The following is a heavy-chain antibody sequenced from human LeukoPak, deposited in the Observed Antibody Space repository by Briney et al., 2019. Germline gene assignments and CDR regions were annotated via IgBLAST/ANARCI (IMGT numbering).Heavy chain of an antibody. CDR2: ISYDGSNK. J-gene: IGHJ4*02. Sequence: GRSLRLSCAASGFTFSSYAMHWVRQAPGKGLEWVAVISYDGSNKYYADSVKGRLTISRDNSKNTLYLQMNSLRAEDTAVYYCARDRAGLDYWGQGTLVTVSS. D-gene: IGHD5-24*01. CDR3: ARDRAGLDY. V-gene: IGHV3-30-3*01. CDR1: GFTFSSYA.